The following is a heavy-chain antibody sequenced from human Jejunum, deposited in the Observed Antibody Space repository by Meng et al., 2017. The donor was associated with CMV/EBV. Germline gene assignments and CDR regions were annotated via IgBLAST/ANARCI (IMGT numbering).Heavy chain of an antibody. V-gene: IGHV4-61*01. CDR2: IYYSGST. CDR1: GGSISSHSYY. CDR3: ARDTYYYGMDV. Sequence: VSGGSISSHSYYWSWIRQPPGKGLEWIGYIYYSGSTKYNPSLKSRVTMSVDTSKSQFSLKVTSVTAADTAMYYCARDTYYYGMDVWGQGTTVTVSS. J-gene: IGHJ6*02. D-gene: IGHD2-21*01.